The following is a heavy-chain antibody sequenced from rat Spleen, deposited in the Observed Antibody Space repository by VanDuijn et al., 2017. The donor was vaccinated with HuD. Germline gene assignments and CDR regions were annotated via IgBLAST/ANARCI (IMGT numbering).Heavy chain of an antibody. CDR1: GFTFSSFA. J-gene: IGHJ2*01. CDR2: ITYDGSST. CDR3: AKDREYYGYNSFGY. Sequence: EVQLVESGGGLVQPGRSLKLSCAASGFTFSSFAMAWVRQAPKKGLEWVATITYDGSSTYYRDSVKGRFTLSRDNAENTVYLQMNSLRSEDTATYYCAKDREYYGYNSFGYWGQGVMVTVSS. D-gene: IGHD1-9*01. V-gene: IGHV5-7*01.